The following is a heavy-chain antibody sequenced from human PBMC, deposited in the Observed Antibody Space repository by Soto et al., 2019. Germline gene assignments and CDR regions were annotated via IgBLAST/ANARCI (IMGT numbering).Heavy chain of an antibody. V-gene: IGHV4-39*01. CDR1: GGSISSSSHH. CDR2: IYHSGTT. J-gene: IGHJ3*01. D-gene: IGHD3-9*01. Sequence: KPSETLSLTCTVSGGSISSSSHHWGWIRQPPGKGLEWIGSIYHSGTTYYNPPLKSRVTISVDTSKNQFSLRLSSVTADDTAVYYCARVQTFFYDVLTGGSVDGFDLWGQGTMVTVSS. CDR3: ARVQTFFYDVLTGGSVDGFDL.